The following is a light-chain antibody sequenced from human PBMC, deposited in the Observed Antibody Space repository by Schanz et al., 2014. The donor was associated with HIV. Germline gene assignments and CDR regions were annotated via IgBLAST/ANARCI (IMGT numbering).Light chain of an antibody. Sequence: QSALTQPASVSGSPGQSITISCTGTRNDVGTYNLVSWYQHHPGKAPKLLILDVTKRASGVPARFSGSKSGSTASLTISGLQAEDEAYYYCASCTISNTWVFGGGTKLTVL. CDR1: RNDVGTYNL. CDR2: DVT. CDR3: ASCTISNTWV. J-gene: IGLJ3*02. V-gene: IGLV2-14*02.